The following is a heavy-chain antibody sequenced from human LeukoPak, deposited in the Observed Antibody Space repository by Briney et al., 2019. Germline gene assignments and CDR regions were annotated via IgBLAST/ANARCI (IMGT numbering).Heavy chain of an antibody. V-gene: IGHV3-48*02. CDR1: GFTFSSYA. CDR3: AREIHNYSDFVNYYYYYGMDV. D-gene: IGHD4-11*01. Sequence: GGSLRLSCAASGFTFSSYAMRWVRQAPGKGLERGSYISIGGSIHYVDSVKGRFSISRDNAKNSVYLQMNSLRDEDTAVYYCAREIHNYSDFVNYYYYYGMDVWGQGTTVIVSS. J-gene: IGHJ6*02. CDR2: ISIGGSI.